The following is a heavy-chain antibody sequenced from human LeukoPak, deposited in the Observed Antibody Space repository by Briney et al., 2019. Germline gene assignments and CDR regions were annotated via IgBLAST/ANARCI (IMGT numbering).Heavy chain of an antibody. CDR1: GFTFSSYA. V-gene: IGHV3-23*01. D-gene: IGHD3-22*01. CDR2: ISGSGGSV. J-gene: IGHJ4*02. Sequence: GGSLRLSCAASGFTFSSYAMSWVRQAPGKGLEWVSAISGSGGSVYYGDSVKGRFTISRDNSKNTLYLQMNSLRAEDTAVYYCAKYYDSSGYSDYWGQGTLVTVSS. CDR3: AKYYDSSGYSDY.